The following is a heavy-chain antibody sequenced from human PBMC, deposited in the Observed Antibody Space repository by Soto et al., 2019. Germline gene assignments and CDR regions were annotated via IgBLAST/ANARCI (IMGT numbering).Heavy chain of an antibody. CDR3: AREGSSTWTYSFDS. CDR1: GDSVSSNIAA. CDR2: TKYRSKWYT. V-gene: IGHV6-1*01. Sequence: LACAISGDSVSSNIAAWNWVRQSPSRGLEWLGRTKYRSKWYTDYATSVKSRISINPDTSKNQVSLQLNSVTPEDTAVYYCAREGSSTWTYSFDSWGQGILVTVSS. D-gene: IGHD6-13*01. J-gene: IGHJ4*02.